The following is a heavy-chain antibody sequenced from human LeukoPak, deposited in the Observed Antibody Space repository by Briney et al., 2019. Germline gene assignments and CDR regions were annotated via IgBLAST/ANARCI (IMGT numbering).Heavy chain of an antibody. J-gene: IGHJ4*02. V-gene: IGHV3-9*01. CDR3: AKSRYGDPRGYFDY. Sequence: GGSLRLSCAASGFSFDDYAMHWVRQVPGKGLEWVSGISWNSGSIGYADSVKGRFTISRDNAKNSLYLQMNSLRAEDTALYYCAKSRYGDPRGYFDYWGQGTLVTVSS. CDR2: ISWNSGSI. D-gene: IGHD4-17*01. CDR1: GFSFDDYA.